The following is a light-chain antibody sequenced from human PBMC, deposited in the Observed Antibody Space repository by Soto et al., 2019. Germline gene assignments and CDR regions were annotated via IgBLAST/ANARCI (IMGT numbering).Light chain of an antibody. CDR2: GAS. CDR3: QQYHNSSLM. Sequence: ENVLTQSPGTLSLSPGERATLSCRASQSVSSSHLAWYQQKPGQAPRLLMYGASSRATGIPDRFSGGGSGADFTLTISILEPEDFGVYYCQQYHNSSLMFGQGTKVEIK. J-gene: IGKJ1*01. CDR1: QSVSSSH. V-gene: IGKV3-20*01.